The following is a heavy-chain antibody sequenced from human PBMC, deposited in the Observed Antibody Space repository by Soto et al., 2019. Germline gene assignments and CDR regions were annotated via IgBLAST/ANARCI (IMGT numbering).Heavy chain of an antibody. J-gene: IGHJ4*02. D-gene: IGHD4-17*01. CDR3: ARLCHYYGDSFPFDY. CDR2: IYYSGST. V-gene: IGHV4-31*03. Sequence: QVQLQESGPGLVKPSQTLSLTCTVSGGSISSGGYYWSWIRQHPGKGLEWIGYIYYSGSTYYNPSLKSRVTISVDTAKNQFSLKLSSVTAADTAVYYCARLCHYYGDSFPFDYWGQGTLVTVSS. CDR1: GGSISSGGYY.